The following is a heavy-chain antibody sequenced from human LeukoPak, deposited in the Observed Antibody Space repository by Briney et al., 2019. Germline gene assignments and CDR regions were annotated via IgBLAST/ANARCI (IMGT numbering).Heavy chain of an antibody. J-gene: IGHJ4*01. CDR1: GGSFSGYY. Sequence: SETLSLTCAVYGGSFSGYYWSWIRQPPGKGLEWIGEINHSGSTNYNPSLKSRVTISVDTSKNQFSLKLSSVTAADTAVYYCASQDGHGLGYFDYWGQEPWSPSPQ. V-gene: IGHV4-34*01. CDR2: INHSGST. D-gene: IGHD3-16*01. CDR3: ASQDGHGLGYFDY.